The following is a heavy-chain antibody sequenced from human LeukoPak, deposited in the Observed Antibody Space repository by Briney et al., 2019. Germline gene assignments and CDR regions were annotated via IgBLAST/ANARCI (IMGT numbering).Heavy chain of an antibody. CDR2: IKSKTHGGTT. CDR3: ITDPPL. CDR1: GFTLSDVW. Sequence: TGGSLRLSCTACGFTLSDVWMKWVRQTPGKGLEWVARIKSKTHGGTTDYGAPVEGSFSISRHDSKNTLYLEMNSLKTEDTALYYCITDPPLWGHGTRVTVSS. J-gene: IGHJ4*01. V-gene: IGHV3-15*01.